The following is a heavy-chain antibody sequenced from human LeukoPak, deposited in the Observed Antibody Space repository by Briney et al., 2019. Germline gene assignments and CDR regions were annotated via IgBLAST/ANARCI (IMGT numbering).Heavy chain of an antibody. D-gene: IGHD3-22*01. CDR3: ARDEGYYYDSSGYNY. V-gene: IGHV3-21*01. CDR1: GFTFSSYS. J-gene: IGHJ4*02. CDR2: ISSSSYI. Sequence: GGSLRLSCAASGFTFSSYSMNWVRQAPGKGLEWVSSISSSSYIYYADSVKGRFTISRDNSKNSLYLQMNSLRAEDTAVYYCARDEGYYYDSSGYNYWGQGTLVTVSS.